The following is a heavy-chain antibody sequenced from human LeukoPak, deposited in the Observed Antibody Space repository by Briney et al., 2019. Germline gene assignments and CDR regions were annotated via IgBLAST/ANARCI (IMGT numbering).Heavy chain of an antibody. J-gene: IGHJ4*02. Sequence: PGRSLRLSCAASGFTFSSYAMHWVRQARGKGLEWVANIKQDGSEKYYVDSVKGRFTISRDNAKNSLYLRMNSLRAEDTAVYYCARDAARDYYDSSGYLYWGQGTLVTVSS. CDR3: ARDAARDYYDSSGYLY. D-gene: IGHD3-22*01. V-gene: IGHV3-7*01. CDR2: IKQDGSEK. CDR1: GFTFSSYA.